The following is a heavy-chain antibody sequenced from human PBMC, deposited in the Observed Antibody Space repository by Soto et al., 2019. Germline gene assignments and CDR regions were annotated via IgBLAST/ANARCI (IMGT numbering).Heavy chain of an antibody. Sequence: PSETLSLTCNVSGVSVSSSSYYWSWIRQPPGKGLEWIGYIYYNGNSNYNLSLKSRVTISVDTSKNQFSLKLSSVTAADTAVYYCARERSYSSGWYDYWGQGTLVT. D-gene: IGHD6-19*01. CDR3: ARERSYSSGWYDY. V-gene: IGHV4-61*01. CDR2: IYYNGNS. CDR1: GVSVSSSSYY. J-gene: IGHJ4*02.